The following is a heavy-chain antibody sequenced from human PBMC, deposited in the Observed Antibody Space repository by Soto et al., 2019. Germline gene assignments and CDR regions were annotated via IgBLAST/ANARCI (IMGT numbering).Heavy chain of an antibody. V-gene: IGHV3-21*01. CDR2: ISSSSSYI. D-gene: IGHD4-17*01. CDR3: ARDRYGGNSASYYYYGMDV. J-gene: IGHJ6*02. CDR1: GFTFSSYS. Sequence: EVQLVESGGGLVKPGGSLRLSCAASGFTFSSYSMNWVRQAPGKGLEWVSSISSSSSYIYYADSVKGRFTISRDNAKNSLYLQMNSLRAEDTAVYYCARDRYGGNSASYYYYGMDVWGQGTTVTVFS.